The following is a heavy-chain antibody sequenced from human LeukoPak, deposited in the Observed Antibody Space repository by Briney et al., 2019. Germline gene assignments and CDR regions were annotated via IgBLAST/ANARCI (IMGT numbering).Heavy chain of an antibody. D-gene: IGHD1-26*01. CDR2: IYSSGNT. CDR1: GGSFSGFY. Sequence: SETLSLTCAVYGGSFSGFYWSWIRQPPGKGLEWIGNIYSSGNTYYNASLKSRVTMYIDTSKNQFSLKLSSVTAADTAVYYCARDPRGGATWGGTYYFDYWGQGTLVTVSS. J-gene: IGHJ4*02. V-gene: IGHV4-34*01. CDR3: ARDPRGGATWGGTYYFDY.